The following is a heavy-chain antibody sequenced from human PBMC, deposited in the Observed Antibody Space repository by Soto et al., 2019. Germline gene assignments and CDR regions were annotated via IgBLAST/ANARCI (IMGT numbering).Heavy chain of an antibody. CDR3: ARGLPITIFGVVIALFDY. CDR1: GYTFTGYY. D-gene: IGHD3-3*01. CDR2: INPNSGGT. J-gene: IGHJ4*02. V-gene: IGHV1-2*04. Sequence: SSVKVSCKASGYTFTGYYMHWVRLAPGKGLEWMGWINPNSGGTNYAQKFQGWVTMTRDTSISTAYMELSRLRSDDTAVYYCARGLPITIFGVVIALFDYWGQGTLVTVSS.